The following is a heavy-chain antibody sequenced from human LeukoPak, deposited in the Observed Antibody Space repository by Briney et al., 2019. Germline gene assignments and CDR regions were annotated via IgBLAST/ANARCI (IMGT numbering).Heavy chain of an antibody. CDR1: GGSISSSSYY. V-gene: IGHV4-39*02. CDR2: IYYSGST. CDR3: ARDSGAVAALDY. Sequence: PSETLSLTCTVSGGSISSSSYYWGWIRQPPGKGLEWIGSIYYSGSTYYNPSLKSRVTISVDTSKNQFSLKLSSVTAADTAVYYCARDSGAVAALDYWGQGTLVTVSS. J-gene: IGHJ4*02. D-gene: IGHD6-19*01.